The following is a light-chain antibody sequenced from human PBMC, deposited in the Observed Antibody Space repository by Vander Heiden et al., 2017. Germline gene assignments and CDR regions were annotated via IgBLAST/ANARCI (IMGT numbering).Light chain of an antibody. CDR1: HGISTY. CDR2: GAS. Sequence: DIHMTESPSSVSASVGDRVTITRRASHGISTYLVWYKQNPGKAPKLLIYGASSLQSGVPSRFSGSGSGTDFTLTISSLQPEDFATYYCQQANSLPFTFGGGTTVEI. V-gene: IGKV1D-12*01. J-gene: IGKJ4*01. CDR3: QQANSLPFT.